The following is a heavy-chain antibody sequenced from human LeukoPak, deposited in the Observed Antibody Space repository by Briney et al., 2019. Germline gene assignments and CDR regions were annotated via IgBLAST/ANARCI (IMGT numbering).Heavy chain of an antibody. V-gene: IGHV4-61*02. CDR3: ARGLPKIQLYLGDAFDI. CDR1: GGSISSGSYY. CDR2: IYTSGST. D-gene: IGHD5-18*01. Sequence: SQTLSLTCTVSGGSISSGSYYWSWIRQPAGKGLEWIGRIYTSGSTNYNPSLKSRVTISVDTSKNQFSLKLSSVTAADTAVYYCARGLPKIQLYLGDAFDIWGQGTMVTVSS. J-gene: IGHJ3*02.